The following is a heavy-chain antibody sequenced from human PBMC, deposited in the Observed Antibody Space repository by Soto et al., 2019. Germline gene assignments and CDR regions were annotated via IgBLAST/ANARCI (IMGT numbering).Heavy chain of an antibody. Sequence: SETQSLTCAVHGGSFSGYYGDWIRQPPGKGLEWIGEVNHGGTSNYNPSLKSRVIISVDTSKNQFSLKLSSVTAADTAVYYCAREGALLYGGNPDYYYTVGVWGQGTTVTVSS. D-gene: IGHD4-17*01. J-gene: IGHJ6*02. CDR2: VNHGGTS. CDR3: AREGALLYGGNPDYYYTVGV. CDR1: GGSFSGYY. V-gene: IGHV4-34*01.